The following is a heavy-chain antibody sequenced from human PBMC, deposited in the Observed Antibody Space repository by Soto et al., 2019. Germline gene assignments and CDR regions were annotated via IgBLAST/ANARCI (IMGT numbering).Heavy chain of an antibody. V-gene: IGHV3-23*01. D-gene: IGHD3-22*01. J-gene: IGHJ4*02. CDR2: ISGSGGST. CDR1: GFTFSSYA. CDR3: AKKGSSGYYGGSRDRGFDY. Sequence: EVQLLESGGGLVQPGGSLRLSCAASGFTFSSYAMSWVRQAPGKGLEWVSAISGSGGSTYYADSVKGRFTISRDNSKNTLYLQMNSLRAEDTAVYYCAKKGSSGYYGGSRDRGFDYWGQGTLVTVSS.